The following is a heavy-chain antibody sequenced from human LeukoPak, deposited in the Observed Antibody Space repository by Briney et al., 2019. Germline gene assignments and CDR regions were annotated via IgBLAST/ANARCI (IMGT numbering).Heavy chain of an antibody. J-gene: IGHJ6*04. CDR3: ARSVVVVAATRSSQRYYYYYGMDV. CDR1: GYTFTSYA. Sequence: GASVKVSCKASGYTFTSYAMHWVRQAPGQRLEWMGWINAGNGNTKYSQKFQGRVTITRDTSASTAYMGLSSLRSEDTAVYYCARSVVVVAATRSSQRYYYYYGMDVWGKGTTVTVSS. D-gene: IGHD2-15*01. V-gene: IGHV1-3*01. CDR2: INAGNGNT.